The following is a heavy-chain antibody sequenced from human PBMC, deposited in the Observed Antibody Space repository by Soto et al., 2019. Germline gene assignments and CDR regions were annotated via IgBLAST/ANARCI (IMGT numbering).Heavy chain of an antibody. V-gene: IGHV2-5*02. CDR3: LHSTGVRAAMVHFDY. CDR1: GLSLTTSAVG. J-gene: IGHJ4*02. Sequence: QITLKESGPTLVKPTQTLTLTCTFSGLSLTTSAVGVGWISQPPRKALEWLALIYWDDDTRYSPSLKSRLTITKDTSKNQVVVTMTNMDPVDTATYYCLHSTGVRAAMVHFDYWGQGTLVTVSP. D-gene: IGHD5-18*01. CDR2: IYWDDDT.